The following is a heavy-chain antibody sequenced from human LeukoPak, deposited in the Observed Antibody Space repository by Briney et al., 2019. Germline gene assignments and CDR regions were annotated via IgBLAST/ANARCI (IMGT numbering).Heavy chain of an antibody. D-gene: IGHD1-26*01. V-gene: IGHV3-53*01. Sequence: PGGSLRLSCAASGFTFSSYSMNWVRQAPGKGLEWVSVIYSGGSTYYADSVKGRFTISRDNSKNTLYLQMNSLRAEDTAVYYCARDEVGALGAFDIWGQGTMVTVSS. J-gene: IGHJ3*02. CDR2: IYSGGST. CDR1: GFTFSSYS. CDR3: ARDEVGALGAFDI.